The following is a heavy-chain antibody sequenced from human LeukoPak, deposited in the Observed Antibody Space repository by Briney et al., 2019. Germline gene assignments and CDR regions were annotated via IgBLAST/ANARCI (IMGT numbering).Heavy chain of an antibody. CDR3: AKGLPYYYDSSGYYPFDY. Sequence: GGSLRLSCVASGFTFSSYAMTWVRQAPGKGLEWVSAISGSGGSTYYADSVKGRFTISRDNSKNTPYLQMNSLRAEDTAVYYCAKGLPYYYDSSGYYPFDYWGQGTLVTVSS. V-gene: IGHV3-23*01. CDR1: GFTFSSYA. CDR2: ISGSGGST. D-gene: IGHD3-22*01. J-gene: IGHJ4*02.